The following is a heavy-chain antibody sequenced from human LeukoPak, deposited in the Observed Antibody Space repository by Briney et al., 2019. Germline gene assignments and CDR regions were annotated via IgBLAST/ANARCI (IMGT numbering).Heavy chain of an antibody. J-gene: IGHJ4*02. Sequence: SETLSLTCTVSGGSISSYYWSWIRQPPGKGLEWIGYIYYSGSTNYNPSLKSRVTISVDTSKNQFSLKLSSVTAADTAVYYCARVGAEYSSSWGVGSYFDYWGQGTLVTVSS. CDR3: ARVGAEYSSSWGVGSYFDY. D-gene: IGHD6-6*01. V-gene: IGHV4-59*01. CDR2: IYYSGST. CDR1: GGSISSYY.